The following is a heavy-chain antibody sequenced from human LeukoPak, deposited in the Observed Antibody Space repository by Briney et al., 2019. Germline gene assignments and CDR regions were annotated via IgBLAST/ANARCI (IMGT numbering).Heavy chain of an antibody. CDR3: ARDLSSYYFDY. V-gene: IGHV3-21*01. J-gene: IGHJ4*02. D-gene: IGHD6-6*01. Sequence: PGGSLRLSCAASGFTFSSYSMNWVRQAPGKGLEWVSSISSSSSYIYYADSVERRFTISRDNAKNSLYLQMNSLRAEDTAVYYCARDLSSYYFDYWGQGTLVTVSS. CDR2: ISSSSSYI. CDR1: GFTFSSYS.